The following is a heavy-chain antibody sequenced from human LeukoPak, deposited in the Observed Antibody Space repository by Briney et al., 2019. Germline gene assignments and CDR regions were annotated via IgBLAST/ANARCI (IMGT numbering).Heavy chain of an antibody. Sequence: PSETLSLTCAVSGGSISSGGYSWSWIRQPPGKGLEWIGYIYYSGSTYYNPSLKSRATISVDTSKNQFSLKLSSVTAADTAVYYCARGAAAVYWGQGTLVTVSS. J-gene: IGHJ4*02. V-gene: IGHV4-30-4*07. CDR2: IYYSGST. D-gene: IGHD6-13*01. CDR1: GGSISSGGYS. CDR3: ARGAAAVY.